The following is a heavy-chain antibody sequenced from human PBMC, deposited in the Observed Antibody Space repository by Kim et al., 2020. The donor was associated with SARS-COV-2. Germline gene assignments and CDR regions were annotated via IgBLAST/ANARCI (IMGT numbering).Heavy chain of an antibody. CDR3: TTDYCSSTSCYGRWDWYFDL. CDR2: IKSKTDGGTT. V-gene: IGHV3-15*01. J-gene: IGHJ2*01. Sequence: GGSLRLSCAASGFTFSNAWMSWVRQAPGKGLEWVGRIKSKTDGGTTDYAAPVKGRFTISRDDSKNTLYLQMNSLKTEDTAVYYCTTDYCSSTSCYGRWDWYFDLWGRGTLVTVSS. D-gene: IGHD2-2*01. CDR1: GFTFSNAW.